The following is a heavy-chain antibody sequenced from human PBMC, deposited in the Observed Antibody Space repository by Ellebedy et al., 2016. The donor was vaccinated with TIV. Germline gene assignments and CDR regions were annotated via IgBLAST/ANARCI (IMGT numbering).Heavy chain of an antibody. J-gene: IGHJ4*02. D-gene: IGHD1-14*01. Sequence: AASVKVSCKASGYTFTNYYIHWVRQAPGQGLEWVGMVHPSDGRTGYAQKFQGRVTMTRDTSTSTVYMDLSSLTSEDTAMYFRARDGGSFDYWGQGTLVTVSS. CDR1: GYTFTNYY. V-gene: IGHV1-46*01. CDR2: VHPSDGRT. CDR3: ARDGGSFDY.